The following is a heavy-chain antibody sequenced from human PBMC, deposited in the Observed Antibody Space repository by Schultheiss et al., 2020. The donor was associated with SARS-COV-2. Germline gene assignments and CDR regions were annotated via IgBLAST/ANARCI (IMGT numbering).Heavy chain of an antibody. V-gene: IGHV4-39*01. D-gene: IGHD3-22*01. Sequence: SETLSLTCTVSGGSISSSSYYWSWIRQPPGKGLEWIGSIYHSGSTYYNPSLKSRVTMSVDTSKNQFSLKLSSVTAADTAVYYCAREGGTMIVVVIKEGWDYWGQGTLVTVSS. CDR1: GGSISSSSYY. J-gene: IGHJ4*02. CDR3: AREGGTMIVVVIKEGWDY. CDR2: IYHSGST.